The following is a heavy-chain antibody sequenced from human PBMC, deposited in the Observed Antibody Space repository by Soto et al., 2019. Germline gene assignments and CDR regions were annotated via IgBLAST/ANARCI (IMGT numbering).Heavy chain of an antibody. Sequence: QVQLVESGGGVVQPGRSLRLSCAVSGFTFSSYGMHWVRQAPDEGLEWVAVISYDESNKYYADSVKGRFTISRDNSKNTLYLHINSPTTEDTRVYYCAKDLVSNVAHEPPLDAMDVWGQGTTVTVSS. CDR1: GFTFSSYG. CDR3: AKDLVSNVAHEPPLDAMDV. V-gene: IGHV3-30*18. J-gene: IGHJ6*02. D-gene: IGHD6-13*01. CDR2: ISYDESNK.